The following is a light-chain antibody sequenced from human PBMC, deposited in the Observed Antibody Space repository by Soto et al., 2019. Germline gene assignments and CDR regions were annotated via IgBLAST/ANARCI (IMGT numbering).Light chain of an antibody. V-gene: IGKV3-20*01. CDR1: LTVTNNY. Sequence: EIVLTQSPGTLSLSLGERATLSCRASLTVTNNYLAWYQQKAGQAPRLVIYDASTRATGIPDRFSGSGSGTDFTLTISRLEPEDFAVYYCQQYGSSPKVTFGQGTRLEIK. CDR3: QQYGSSPKVT. J-gene: IGKJ5*01. CDR2: DAS.